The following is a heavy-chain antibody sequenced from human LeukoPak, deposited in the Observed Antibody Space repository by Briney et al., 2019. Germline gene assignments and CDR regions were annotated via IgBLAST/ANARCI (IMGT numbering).Heavy chain of an antibody. J-gene: IGHJ4*02. Sequence: PGGSLRLSCVVSGFTVSSNYMSWVRQAPGKGLEWVGRIKSKIDGGTTDYAAPVKARFTISRDDSQKTLYLQMNSLETEDTGVYCCTSSGSSGAGDFDFWGQGTLVTVSS. CDR3: TSSGSSGAGDFDF. CDR1: GFTVSSNY. D-gene: IGHD1-26*01. CDR2: IKSKIDGGTT. V-gene: IGHV3-15*01.